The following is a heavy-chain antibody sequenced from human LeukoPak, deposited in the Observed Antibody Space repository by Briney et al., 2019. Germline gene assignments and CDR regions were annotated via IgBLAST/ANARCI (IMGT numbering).Heavy chain of an antibody. D-gene: IGHD2-2*01. CDR2: INYRGGA. J-gene: IGHJ2*01. CDR3: ARGEPDIVVVMGAQHYWYFDL. Sequence: SQTLSLTCTVSDGSINSANYYWSWIRQPPGKGLEWLGYINYRGGAFHNPSLKSRVTISIDTSKNQFSLKVRSVTAAYTAVYYCARGEPDIVVVMGAQHYWYFDLWGRGTLVTVSS. V-gene: IGHV4-30-4*01. CDR1: DGSINSANYY.